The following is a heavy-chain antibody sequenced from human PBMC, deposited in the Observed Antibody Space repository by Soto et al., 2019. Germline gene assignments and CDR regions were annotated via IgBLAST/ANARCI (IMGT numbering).Heavy chain of an antibody. CDR2: ISGYNGHT. D-gene: IGHD6-19*01. CDR3: ARDNSSGWYVQNYWYFDL. CDR1: GYTLATYG. J-gene: IGHJ2*01. V-gene: IGHV1-18*01. Sequence: ASVKVSCKASGYTLATYGIDWVRQAPGQGLEWMGWISGYNGHTKYAQKLQGRVTVTTEASTNTAYMELRDLRSDDTAVYYCARDNSSGWYVQNYWYFDLWGRGTLVTVSS.